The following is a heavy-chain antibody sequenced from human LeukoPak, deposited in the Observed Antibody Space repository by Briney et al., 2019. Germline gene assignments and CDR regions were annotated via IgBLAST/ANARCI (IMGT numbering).Heavy chain of an antibody. V-gene: IGHV3-48*03. CDR2: ISSSGSTI. CDR1: GFTFSSYE. CDR3: AELGITMIGGV. Sequence: PGGSLRHSCAASGFTFSSYEMNWVRQAPAKGLEWVSYISSSGSTIYYADSVKGRFTISRDNAKNSLYLQMNSLRAEDTAVYYCAELGITMIGGVWGKGTTVTISS. J-gene: IGHJ6*04. D-gene: IGHD3-10*02.